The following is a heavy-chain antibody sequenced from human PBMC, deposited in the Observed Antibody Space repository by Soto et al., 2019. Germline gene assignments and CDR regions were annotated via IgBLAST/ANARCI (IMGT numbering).Heavy chain of an antibody. CDR1: GFTVGSSY. V-gene: IGHV3-53*05. J-gene: IGHJ3*02. CDR2: IYTGGST. CDR3: ARDRDYFDSSVYDAFDI. D-gene: IGHD3-22*01. Sequence: PGGSLRLSCTTSGFTVGSSYMSWVRQAPGRGLEWVSVIYTGGSTYYADSVKGRFTISRDNSQNTLYVLMNSLRPDDTAVYYCARDRDYFDSSVYDAFDIWGPGTTVTVSS.